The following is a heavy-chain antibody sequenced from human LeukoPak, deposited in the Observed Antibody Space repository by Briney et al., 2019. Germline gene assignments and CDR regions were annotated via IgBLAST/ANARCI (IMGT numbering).Heavy chain of an antibody. CDR2: TGSSRSYS. V-gene: IGHV3-21*06. J-gene: IGHJ5*02. D-gene: IGHD3-16*01. CDR3: WRGNDRFGP. CDR1: GFTFSNYA. Sequence: GGSLRLSCAASGFTFSNYAMSWVRQAPGKGLEWVSCTGSSRSYSFYGEPVKGRFTITRDDAKTSLYLQMNSLRVEDTAVYYWWRGNDRFGPLGQGTLVTVSS.